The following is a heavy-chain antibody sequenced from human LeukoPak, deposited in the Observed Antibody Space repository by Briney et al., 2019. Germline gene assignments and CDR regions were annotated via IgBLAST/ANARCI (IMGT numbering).Heavy chain of an antibody. CDR3: ARVGGYGENWFDP. J-gene: IGHJ5*02. CDR2: IIPILGIA. Sequence: SVKVSCKASGGTFSSYAISWVRQAPGQGLEWMGRIIPILGIANYAQKFQGRVTTTADKSTSTAYMELSSLRSEDTAVYYCARVGGYGENWFDPWGQGTLVTVSS. D-gene: IGHD4-17*01. V-gene: IGHV1-69*04. CDR1: GGTFSSYA.